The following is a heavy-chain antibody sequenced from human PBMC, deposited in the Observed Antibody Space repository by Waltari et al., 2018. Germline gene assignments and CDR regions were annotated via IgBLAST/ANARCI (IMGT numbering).Heavy chain of an antibody. D-gene: IGHD3-22*01. CDR3: AREGDYYDSSGYYYFDY. CDR1: AGTFSSYA. V-gene: IGHV1-69*05. J-gene: IGHJ4*02. Sequence: QVQLLQSGAEVKKPGSSVKVPCKASAGTFSSYAIRCVRQPPAQGLEWMGGIIPIFGTANYAQKFQGRVTITTDESTSTAYMELSSLRSEDTAVYYCAREGDYYDSSGYYYFDYWGQGTLVTVSS. CDR2: IIPIFGTA.